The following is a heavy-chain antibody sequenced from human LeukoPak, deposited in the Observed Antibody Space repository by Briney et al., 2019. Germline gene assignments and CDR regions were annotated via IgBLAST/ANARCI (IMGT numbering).Heavy chain of an antibody. V-gene: IGHV3-21*01. D-gene: IGHD6-19*01. J-gene: IGHJ4*02. CDR1: GFTFSSYS. CDR2: ISSSSSYI. CDR3: ARDGSAVAGYYFDY. Sequence: GGSLRLSCAASGFTFSSYSMNWVRQAPGKGLEWVSSISSSSSYIYYADSAKGRFTISRDNAKNSLYLQMNSLRAEDTAVYYCARDGSAVAGYYFDYWGQGTLVTVSS.